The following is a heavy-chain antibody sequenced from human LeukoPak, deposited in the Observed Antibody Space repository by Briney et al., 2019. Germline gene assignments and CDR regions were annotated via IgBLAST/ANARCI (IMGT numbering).Heavy chain of an antibody. J-gene: IGHJ5*02. CDR2: IYSDGNT. D-gene: IGHD6-19*01. V-gene: IGHV3-53*01. CDR3: AGDTHSSSWYDH. Sequence: GGSLRLSCAVSGFTVSSIYMSWVRQAPGKGLEWVSFIYSDGNTYYRDSVKGRFTLSRDSSRNTLYLQMNSLTVDDTAVYYCAGDTHSSSWYDHWGQGTLVTVSS. CDR1: GFTVSSIY.